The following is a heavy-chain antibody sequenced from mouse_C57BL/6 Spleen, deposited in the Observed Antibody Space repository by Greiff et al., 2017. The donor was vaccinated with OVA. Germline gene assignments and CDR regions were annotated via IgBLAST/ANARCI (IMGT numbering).Heavy chain of an antibody. Sequence: QVQLQQSGAELARPGASVKLSCKASGYTFTSYGISWVKQRTGQGLEWIGEIYPRSGNTYYNEKLKGKATLTADKSSSTAYMELRSLTSENSAFYFCARVDYDGMDYGGQGTSVTVSS. CDR3: ARVDYDGMDY. J-gene: IGHJ4*01. CDR2: IYPRSGNT. V-gene: IGHV1-81*01. CDR1: GYTFTSYG.